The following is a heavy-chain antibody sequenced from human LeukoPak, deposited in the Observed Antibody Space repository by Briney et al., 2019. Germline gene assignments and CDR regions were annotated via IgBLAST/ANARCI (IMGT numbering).Heavy chain of an antibody. J-gene: IGHJ4*02. V-gene: IGHV4-4*07. CDR2: IYTSGST. CDR3: ARLSADSSSSRGFDY. CDR1: GGSISSYY. D-gene: IGHD2-2*01. Sequence: SETLSLTCTVSGGSISSYYWSWIRQPAGEGLEWIGRIYTSGSTNYNPSLKSRVTMSVDTSKNQFSLKLSSVTAANMAVYYCARLSADSSSSRGFDYWGQGTLVTVSS.